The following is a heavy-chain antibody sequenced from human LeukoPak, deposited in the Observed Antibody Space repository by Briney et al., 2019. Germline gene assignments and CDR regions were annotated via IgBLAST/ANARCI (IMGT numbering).Heavy chain of an antibody. CDR1: GFTFSSYA. D-gene: IGHD3-10*01. J-gene: IGHJ4*02. Sequence: GGSLRLSCAASGFTFSSYAMSWVRQAPGKGLEWVSAISGSGGSTYYADSVKGRFTISRDNSKNTLYLQMNSLRAEDTAVYYCARDLELLWFGELLPMPFDYWGQGTLVTVSS. CDR3: ARDLELLWFGELLPMPFDY. V-gene: IGHV3-23*01. CDR2: ISGSGGST.